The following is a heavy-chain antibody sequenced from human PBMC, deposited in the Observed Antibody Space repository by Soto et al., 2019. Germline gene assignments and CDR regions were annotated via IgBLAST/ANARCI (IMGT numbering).Heavy chain of an antibody. Sequence: ASVKVSCKASGYTFTGYCMHWVRRAPGEGLEWMGWINPNSGGTNYAQKFQGWVTMTRDTSISTAYMELSRLRSDDTAVYYCARDRATVSFVTHNWFDPWGQGTLVTVSS. CDR2: INPNSGGT. CDR1: GYTFTGYC. D-gene: IGHD4-17*01. V-gene: IGHV1-2*04. J-gene: IGHJ5*02. CDR3: ARDRATVSFVTHNWFDP.